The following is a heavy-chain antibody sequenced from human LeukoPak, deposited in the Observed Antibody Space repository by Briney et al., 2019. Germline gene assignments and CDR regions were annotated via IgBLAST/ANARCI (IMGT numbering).Heavy chain of an antibody. Sequence: GASVKVSCKASRYSFTGYYMHWVRQAPGQGLEWMGLINPTSGDTNYAQKFQGRVTMTGDTSISTVYMELSRLRSDDTAVFYCARGLAAALGYFDYWGQGTLVTVSS. J-gene: IGHJ4*02. CDR2: INPTSGDT. V-gene: IGHV1-2*02. CDR3: ARGLAAALGYFDY. D-gene: IGHD2-15*01. CDR1: RYSFTGYY.